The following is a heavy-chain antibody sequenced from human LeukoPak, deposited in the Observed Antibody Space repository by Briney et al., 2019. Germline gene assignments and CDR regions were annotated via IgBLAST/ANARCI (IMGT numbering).Heavy chain of an antibody. CDR1: GGSLSGYY. CDR3: ARLDGQGYYFYGMDA. Sequence: SETLSLTCAVYGGSLSGYYWSWIRQSQGKGLEWIGEINHSGSTNYNPSLKSRVTISIDTSRNQVSLKMSSVTAADTAVYYCARLDGQGYYFYGMDAWGQGTAVTVSS. V-gene: IGHV4-34*01. J-gene: IGHJ6*02. CDR2: INHSGST.